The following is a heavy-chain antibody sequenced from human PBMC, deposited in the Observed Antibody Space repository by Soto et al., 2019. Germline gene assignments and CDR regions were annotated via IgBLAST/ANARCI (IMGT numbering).Heavy chain of an antibody. Sequence: QVRLQESGPGLVEPSGTLSLTCTVSGDSITNSHWWSWVRQPPGKGLEWIGEVFHSGSTRYNPSLQGRVTISVDKSKTQFSLRLTSVTAADTAVYYCAKDPPMDTWGQGILVAVSS. V-gene: IGHV4-4*02. J-gene: IGHJ5*02. CDR3: AKDPPMDT. CDR2: VFHSGST. CDR1: GDSITNSHW.